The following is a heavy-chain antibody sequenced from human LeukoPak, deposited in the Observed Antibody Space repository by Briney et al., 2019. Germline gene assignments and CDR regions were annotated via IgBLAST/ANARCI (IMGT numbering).Heavy chain of an antibody. Sequence: SETLSLTCTVSGGSISSSSYYWGWIRQPPGKGLEWIGSIYYSGSTYYNPSLKSRVTISVDTSKNQFSLKLSSVTAADTAVYYCARGGGVGATSDLWFDPWGQGTLVTVSS. D-gene: IGHD1-26*01. CDR1: GGSISSSSYY. V-gene: IGHV4-39*07. CDR3: ARGGGVGATSDLWFDP. J-gene: IGHJ5*02. CDR2: IYYSGST.